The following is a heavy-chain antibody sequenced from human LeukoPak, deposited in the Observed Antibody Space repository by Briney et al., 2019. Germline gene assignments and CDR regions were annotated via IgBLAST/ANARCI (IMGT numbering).Heavy chain of an antibody. V-gene: IGHV4-4*07. CDR3: ARGVYGSGDY. Sequence: PSETLSLTCTVSGRSISSYYWICIRQPAGRGLEWIGRIYSSGSTNYNPSLKRRVTVSVDTSKNQFSLKLPSVTAADTAVYYCARGVYGSGDYWGQGPLVTVPS. J-gene: IGHJ4*02. CDR1: GRSISSYY. CDR2: IYSSGST. D-gene: IGHD3-10*01.